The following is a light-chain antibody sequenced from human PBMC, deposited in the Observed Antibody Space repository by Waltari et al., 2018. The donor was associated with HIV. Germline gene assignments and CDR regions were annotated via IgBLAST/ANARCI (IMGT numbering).Light chain of an antibody. V-gene: IGLV1-44*01. CDR1: STNIGSNP. Sequence: QSVLTQPPSASGTPGQRVTISCSGTSTNIGSNPVNWYHQLPGTAPKLLIYSNKQRPSGVPDRFSGSKSRTSASLAISGLQSEDEADYYCAAWDDSLNGVVFGGGTKLTVL. CDR2: SNK. J-gene: IGLJ2*01. CDR3: AAWDDSLNGVV.